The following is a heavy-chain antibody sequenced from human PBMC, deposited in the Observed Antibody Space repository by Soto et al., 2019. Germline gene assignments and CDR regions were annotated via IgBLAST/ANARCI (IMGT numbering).Heavy chain of an antibody. D-gene: IGHD3-10*02. CDR2: INPNSGGT. J-gene: IGHJ6*03. CDR3: ANLFGESPYMDV. CDR1: GYTFTGYY. Sequence: ASVKVSCKASGYTFTGYYMHWVRQAPGQGLEWMGWINPNSGGTNYAQKFQGWVTMTRDTSISTAYMELSRLRSDDTAVYYCANLFGESPYMDVWGKGTTVTVSS. V-gene: IGHV1-2*04.